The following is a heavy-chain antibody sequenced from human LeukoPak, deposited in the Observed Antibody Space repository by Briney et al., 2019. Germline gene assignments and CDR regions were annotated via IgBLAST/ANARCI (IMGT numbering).Heavy chain of an antibody. CDR3: ARVSRGGYYDILTGYYTFDY. CDR1: GYSFTSYW. J-gene: IGHJ4*02. V-gene: IGHV5-51*01. CDR2: IYPGDSDT. Sequence: GESLKISCKGSGYSFTSYWIGWVRQMPGKGLEWMGIIYPGDSDTRYSPSFQGQVTISADKSISTAYLQWSSLKASDTAMYYCARVSRGGYYDILTGYYTFDYWGQGTLVTVSS. D-gene: IGHD3-9*01.